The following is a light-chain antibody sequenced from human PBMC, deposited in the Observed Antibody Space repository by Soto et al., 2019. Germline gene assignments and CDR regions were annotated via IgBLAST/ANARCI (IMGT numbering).Light chain of an antibody. J-gene: IGKJ2*01. CDR1: QSVSSN. Sequence: EIVMTQSPATLSVSPGERATLSCRASQSVSSNLAWYQQKPGQAPRLLIYGASTRATGIPARFSGSGSGTEFTLTISSLQSEDFAVYYCQQYNNWQYTFGQGTKREIK. V-gene: IGKV3-15*01. CDR2: GAS. CDR3: QQYNNWQYT.